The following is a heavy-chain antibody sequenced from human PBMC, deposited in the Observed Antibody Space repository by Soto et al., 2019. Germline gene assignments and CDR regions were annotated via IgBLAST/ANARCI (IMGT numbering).Heavy chain of an antibody. J-gene: IGHJ6*04. D-gene: IGHD2-2*01. CDR2: IYPGDSDT. V-gene: IGHV5-51*01. Sequence: RESLKNSSKVSGYRFTSYCIGWVRQMPGKKLEWMGIIYPGDSDTRYSSSFQGQVTISADKSISTAYLQWSSLKASDTAMYYCVFQYRRRYYYGMYGCGKATTVTLAS. CDR3: VFQYRRRYYYGMYG. CDR1: GYRFTSYC.